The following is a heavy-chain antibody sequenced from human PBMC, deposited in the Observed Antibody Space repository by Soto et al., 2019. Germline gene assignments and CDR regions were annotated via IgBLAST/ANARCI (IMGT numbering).Heavy chain of an antibody. V-gene: IGHV1-69*02. CDR1: GGTFSSYT. Sequence: QVQLVQSGAEVKKPGSSVKVSCKASGGTFSSYTISWVRQAPGQGLEWMGRIIPILGIANYAQKFQGRVTXXAEKSTCTAYFGLSSRRSEDTAGSCWASAPGRFAPWGQGTLVTVSS. CDR3: ASAPGRFAP. J-gene: IGHJ5*02. CDR2: IIPILGIA.